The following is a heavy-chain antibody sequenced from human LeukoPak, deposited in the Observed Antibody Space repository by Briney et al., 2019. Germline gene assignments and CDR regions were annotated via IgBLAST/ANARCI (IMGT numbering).Heavy chain of an antibody. D-gene: IGHD3-22*01. V-gene: IGHV4-4*02. CDR3: ARAPRVVALFDY. CDR2: IYYSGST. Sequence: PSGTLSLTCAVSGGPLSSSNWWSWVRQAPGKGLEWIGYIYYSGSTNYSPSLKSRVTISADTSKNQFSLKLTSVTAADTAVYYCARAPRVVALFDYWGQGTLVTVSS. CDR1: GGPLSSSNW. J-gene: IGHJ4*02.